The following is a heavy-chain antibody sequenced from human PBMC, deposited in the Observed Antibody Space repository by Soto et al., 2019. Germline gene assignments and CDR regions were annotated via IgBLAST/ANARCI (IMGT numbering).Heavy chain of an antibody. Sequence: GGSLRLACAASGFTFSSYAMSWVRQAPGKGLEWVAVISYDGSNKYYADSVKGRLTISRDNSKNTLYLQMNSLRAEDTAVYYCAKDHGYSGSYTQYFQHWGQGTLVTVSS. J-gene: IGHJ1*01. V-gene: IGHV3-30*18. CDR2: ISYDGSNK. CDR3: AKDHGYSGSYTQYFQH. D-gene: IGHD1-26*01. CDR1: GFTFSSYA.